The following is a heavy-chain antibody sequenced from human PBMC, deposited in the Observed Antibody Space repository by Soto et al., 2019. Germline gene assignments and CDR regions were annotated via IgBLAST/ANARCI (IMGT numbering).Heavy chain of an antibody. D-gene: IGHD6-13*01. CDR2: IYYSGST. CDR3: ARSGIVTTGTDYLDY. CDR1: GGSISSYL. J-gene: IGHJ4*02. V-gene: IGHV4-59*01. Sequence: SETLSLTCTVSGGSISSYLWSWIRQPPGKGLEWIGYIYYSGSTNYNPSLKSRVTMSVDTSKNQFYLKLSSVTAADTALYYCARSGIVTTGTDYLDYWGQGIQVTVSS.